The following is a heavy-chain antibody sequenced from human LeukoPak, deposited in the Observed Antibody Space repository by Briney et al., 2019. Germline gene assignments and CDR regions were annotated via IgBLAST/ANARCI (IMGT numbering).Heavy chain of an antibody. D-gene: IGHD2-21*02. J-gene: IGHJ4*02. CDR3: AKANCGGDCYSSLY. Sequence: GGSLRLSCAASGLTFSSYWMHWVRQAPGKGLVWVSRINSDGSSTSYADSVKGRFTISRDNSKNTLYLQMNSLRAEDTAVYYCAKANCGGDCYSSLYWGQGTLVTVSS. CDR1: GLTFSSYW. CDR2: INSDGSST. V-gene: IGHV3-74*01.